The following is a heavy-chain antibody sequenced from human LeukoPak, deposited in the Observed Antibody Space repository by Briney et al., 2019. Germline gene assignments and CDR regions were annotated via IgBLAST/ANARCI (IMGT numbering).Heavy chain of an antibody. CDR3: ARELYGNWNYVGFNWFDP. Sequence: SETLSLTCTVSGGSISSRSYYWGWIRQPPGKGLEWIGSIYYSGSTYYNPSLKSRVTISVDTSKNQFSLKLSSVTAADTAVYYCARELYGNWNYVGFNWFDPRGQGTLVTVSS. CDR1: GGSISSRSYY. CDR2: IYYSGST. V-gene: IGHV4-39*07. D-gene: IGHD1-7*01. J-gene: IGHJ5*02.